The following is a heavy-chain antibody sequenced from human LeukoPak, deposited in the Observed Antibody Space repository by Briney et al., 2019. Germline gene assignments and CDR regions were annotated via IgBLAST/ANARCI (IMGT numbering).Heavy chain of an antibody. D-gene: IGHD3-22*01. CDR3: ARLWLHYYETYAFDI. CDR2: IYPGDSDT. CDR1: GYSFTSYW. J-gene: IGHJ3*02. V-gene: IGHV5-51*01. Sequence: RGESLKISCKGSGYSFTSYWIGWVRQLPGKGLEWMGIIYPGDSDTRYSPSFQGQVTISADKSISTAYLQWSSLKASDTAMYYCARLWLHYYETYAFDIWGQGTMVTVSS.